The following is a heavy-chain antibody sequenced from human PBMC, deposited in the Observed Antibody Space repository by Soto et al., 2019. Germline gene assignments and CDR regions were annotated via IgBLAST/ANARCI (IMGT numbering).Heavy chain of an antibody. V-gene: IGHV4-4*07. CDR1: GASISNAY. CDR2: IHSSGTF. J-gene: IGHJ6*02. Sequence: SETLSLTCTVSGASISNAYWSWIRQAAGKRLEWIGRIHSSGTFNYNPSLKSRVSISRDTSKNQISLKLSSVTASDTAMYYCARHLILYQQRYGMDVWGQGTTVTVSS. CDR3: ARHLILYQQRYGMDV. D-gene: IGHD2-15*01.